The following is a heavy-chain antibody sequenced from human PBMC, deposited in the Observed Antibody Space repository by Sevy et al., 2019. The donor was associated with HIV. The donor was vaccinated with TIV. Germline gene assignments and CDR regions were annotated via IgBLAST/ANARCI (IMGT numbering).Heavy chain of an antibody. CDR2: IIPIFGTA. Sequence: ASVKVSCKASGGTFSSYAISWVRQAPGQGLEWMGGIIPIFGTANYAQKFQGRVTITADESTSTAYMELGSLRSEDTAGYYCARDDAGGATTYYYYYYGMDVWGQGTTVTVSS. CDR1: GGTFSSYA. D-gene: IGHD1-26*01. CDR3: ARDDAGGATTYYYYYYGMDV. V-gene: IGHV1-69*13. J-gene: IGHJ6*02.